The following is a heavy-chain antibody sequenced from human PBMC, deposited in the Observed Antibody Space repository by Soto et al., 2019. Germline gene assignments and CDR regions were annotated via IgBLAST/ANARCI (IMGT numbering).Heavy chain of an antibody. Sequence: QVQLQESGPGLVKPSETLSLTCAVSGDSISSYYCMWIRQPPGKGLESIGYLYYGRSANYNPSLKSRVTVSVDTSTNQCSLALNSMTAADTAVYYCALRSMAVVPEYWGQGTLVTVSS. CDR3: ALRSMAVVPEY. CDR1: GDSISSYY. J-gene: IGHJ4*02. D-gene: IGHD3-22*01. V-gene: IGHV4-59*01. CDR2: LYYGRSA.